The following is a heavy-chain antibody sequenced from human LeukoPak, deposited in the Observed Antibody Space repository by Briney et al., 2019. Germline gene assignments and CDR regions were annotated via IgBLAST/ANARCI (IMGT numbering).Heavy chain of an antibody. V-gene: IGHV3-73*01. Sequence: GGSQRLSCAASEFPFSGSALHWVRQASGKGLEWVGRIRSTVNDYATAYAASVKGRFTISRDDSKNTAYLQMNYLKAEDTAVYYCTGTHFHDNSGYSQFDYWGQGTLVTVSS. J-gene: IGHJ4*02. CDR3: TGTHFHDNSGYSQFDY. D-gene: IGHD3-22*01. CDR2: IRSTVNDYAT. CDR1: EFPFSGSA.